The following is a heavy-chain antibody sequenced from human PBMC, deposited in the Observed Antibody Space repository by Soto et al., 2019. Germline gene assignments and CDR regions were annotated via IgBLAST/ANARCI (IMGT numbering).Heavy chain of an antibody. CDR2: LFGNGGGI. Sequence: EVQLLESGGGLVQPGGSLRLSCAASGFTFRTYAMSWVRQAAGKGLEWVSGLFGNGGGISYADSVKGRFTITRDNSNNRLYLQMRSLRGEDTAVYYCAKDRQPDGLWPFDHWGQGTLVTVSS. CDR3: AKDRQPDGLWPFDH. V-gene: IGHV3-23*01. J-gene: IGHJ4*02. CDR1: GFTFRTYA. D-gene: IGHD2-8*01.